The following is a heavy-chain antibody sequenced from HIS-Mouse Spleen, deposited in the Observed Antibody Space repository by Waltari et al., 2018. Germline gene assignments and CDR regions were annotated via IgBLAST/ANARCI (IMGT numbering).Heavy chain of an antibody. Sequence: QLQLQESGPGLVKPSETLSLTCTVSGGSISSSSYYWGWIRQPPGKGLEWIGSIYYSGRPYYNPSLRSRVTISVDTSKNQFSLKLSSVTAADTAVYYCARESPYSSSWYDWYFDLWGRGTLVTVSS. J-gene: IGHJ2*01. CDR3: ARESPYSSSWYDWYFDL. CDR1: GGSISSSSYY. V-gene: IGHV4-39*07. CDR2: IYYSGRP. D-gene: IGHD6-13*01.